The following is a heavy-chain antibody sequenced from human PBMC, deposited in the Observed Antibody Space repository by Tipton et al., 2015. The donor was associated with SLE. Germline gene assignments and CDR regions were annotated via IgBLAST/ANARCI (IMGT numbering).Heavy chain of an antibody. CDR3: ARRGQQLTTSDDYYYYMDV. V-gene: IGHV4-59*01. Sequence: TLSLTCTVSGGSISSYYWSWIRQPPGKGLEWIGYIYYSGSTNYNPSLKSRVTISVDTSTNQFSLKLSSVTAADTAVYYCARRGQQLTTSDDYYYYMDVWGKGTTVTVSS. D-gene: IGHD6-13*01. CDR2: IYYSGST. CDR1: GGSISSYY. J-gene: IGHJ6*03.